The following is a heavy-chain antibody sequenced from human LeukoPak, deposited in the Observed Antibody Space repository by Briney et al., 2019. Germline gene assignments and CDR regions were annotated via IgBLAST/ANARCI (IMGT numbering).Heavy chain of an antibody. CDR3: AREGFGELSHFDY. J-gene: IGHJ4*02. V-gene: IGHV4-34*01. CDR1: GGSFSGDY. CDR2: INHSGRT. D-gene: IGHD3-10*01. Sequence: KPSETLSLTCVVYGGSFSGDYWSWIRQPPGRGLEWIGEINHSGRTNYNPSLKSRVTISVDTSKNQFSLKLSSVTAPDTAVYYCAREGFGELSHFDYWGQGTLVTVSS.